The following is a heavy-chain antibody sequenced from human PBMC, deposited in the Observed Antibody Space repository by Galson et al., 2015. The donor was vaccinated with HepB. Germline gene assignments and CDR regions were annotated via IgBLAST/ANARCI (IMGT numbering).Heavy chain of an antibody. J-gene: IGHJ6*02. D-gene: IGHD3-3*01. CDR2: ISWDGYTT. CDR1: GFKYDDYI. Sequence: SLRLSCAASGFKYDDYIMHWVRQVPGKGLEWVALISWDGYTTYYADSVKGRFTISRDNTKNSLYLQMNSLRTEDTALFYCAKGGFDYYYTHGMDVWGQGTTVTVSS. V-gene: IGHV3-43*01. CDR3: AKGGFDYYYTHGMDV.